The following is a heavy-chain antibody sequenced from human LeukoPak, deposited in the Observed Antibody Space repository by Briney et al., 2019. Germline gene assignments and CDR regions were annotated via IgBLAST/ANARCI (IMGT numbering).Heavy chain of an antibody. CDR1: GGPISSYY. Sequence: SETLSLTCTVSGGPISSYYWNWIRQPPGKGLEWIGNIYYSGSTNYNPSLKSRVTISVDTSKNQFSLKLSSVTAADTAVYYCARTYDPYYYYYMDVWGKGTTVTVSS. CDR3: ARTYDPYYYYYMDV. J-gene: IGHJ6*03. V-gene: IGHV4-59*01. CDR2: IYYSGST. D-gene: IGHD3-3*01.